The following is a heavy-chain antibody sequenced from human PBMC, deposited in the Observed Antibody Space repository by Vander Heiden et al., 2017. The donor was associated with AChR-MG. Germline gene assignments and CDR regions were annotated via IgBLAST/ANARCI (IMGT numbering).Heavy chain of an antibody. CDR3: ARDAEESSSWSLDY. CDR2: ISSDAGGGRK. V-gene: IGHV3-53*02. CDR1: GFTVRSDY. D-gene: IGHD6-13*01. Sequence: EVQLVESGGGLIQPGGSLRLSCAASGFTVRSDYMNWVRQAPGKGLEWVAVISSDAGGGRKYYADTVKGRFTISRDNSKNMLYLQMNSMRAEDTAVYYCARDAEESSSWSLDYWGQGTPATVSS. J-gene: IGHJ4*02.